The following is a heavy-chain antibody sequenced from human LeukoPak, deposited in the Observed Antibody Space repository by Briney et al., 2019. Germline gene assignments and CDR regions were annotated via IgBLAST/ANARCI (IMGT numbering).Heavy chain of an antibody. V-gene: IGHV4-59*01. Sequence: SETLSLTCTASGASISTSYWSWVRQPPGKGLEWIGYIYYSGSTNYNPSLKSRVTISVDTSKNHFSLRLSSVTAADTAVYYCARSPYGSTSTNYFMDVWGKGTTVTVSS. CDR3: ARSPYGSTSTNYFMDV. CDR2: IYYSGST. D-gene: IGHD2-2*01. J-gene: IGHJ6*03. CDR1: GASISTSY.